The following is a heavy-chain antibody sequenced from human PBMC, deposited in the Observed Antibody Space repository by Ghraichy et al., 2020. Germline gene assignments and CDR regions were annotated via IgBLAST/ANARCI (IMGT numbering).Heavy chain of an antibody. J-gene: IGHJ4*02. CDR2: WYYSGST. D-gene: IGHD6-19*01. CDR3: ARRWLQAQIDY. V-gene: IGHV4-39*01. CDR1: GDAVRSSSSY. Sequence: GSLSLTCTVSGDAVRSSSSYWDWVRQPPGKGLEWIGSWYYSGSTFYNPSLKSRVTISADSSKNQFSLKLTSVTAADTAVYFCARRWLQAQIDYWGQGILVTVSS.